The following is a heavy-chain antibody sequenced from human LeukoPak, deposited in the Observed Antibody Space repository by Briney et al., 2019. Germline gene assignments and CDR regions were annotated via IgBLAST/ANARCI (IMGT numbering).Heavy chain of an antibody. D-gene: IGHD3-22*01. J-gene: IGHJ4*02. Sequence: GESLKISCKGSGYSFTSYWIGWVRQMPGKGLEWMGIIYPGDSDTRYSPSFQGQVTISADKSISTAYLQWSSLKASDTAMYYCASTLTYDSSAYPFDYWGQGTLVTVSS. CDR2: IYPGDSDT. V-gene: IGHV5-51*01. CDR3: ASTLTYDSSAYPFDY. CDR1: GYSFTSYW.